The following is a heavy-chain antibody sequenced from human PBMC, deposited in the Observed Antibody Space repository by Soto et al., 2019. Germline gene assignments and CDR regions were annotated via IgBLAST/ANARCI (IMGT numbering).Heavy chain of an antibody. V-gene: IGHV4-4*02. J-gene: IGHJ4*02. CDR3: ARIRYSSSWDYFDY. D-gene: IGHD6-13*01. CDR1: SGSISSSNW. CDR2: IYHSGST. Sequence: SETLSLTCAVSSGSISSSNWWSWVRQPPGKGLEWIGEIYHSGSTNYNPSLKSRVTISVDKSKNQFSLKLSSVTAADTAVYYCARIRYSSSWDYFDYWGQGTLVTVSS.